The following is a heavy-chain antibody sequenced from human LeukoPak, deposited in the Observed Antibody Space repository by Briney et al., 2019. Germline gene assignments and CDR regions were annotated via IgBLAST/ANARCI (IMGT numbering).Heavy chain of an antibody. CDR2: IKRKSDGGTA. J-gene: IGHJ3*02. Sequence: GGSLRLSCAASGFTFSNAWMSWVRQAPGKGLEWVRRIKRKSDGGTADCAAPVKGRFTISRDDSRNLLWLQMNRLKTEDTAVYYCTTASHVYSSGSFAFDIWGQGTLATVSS. V-gene: IGHV3-15*01. CDR1: GFTFSNAW. D-gene: IGHD5-18*01. CDR3: TTASHVYSSGSFAFDI.